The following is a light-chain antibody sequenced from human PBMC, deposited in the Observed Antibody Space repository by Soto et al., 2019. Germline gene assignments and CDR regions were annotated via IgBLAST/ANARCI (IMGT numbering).Light chain of an antibody. CDR1: QSVRSNF. J-gene: IGKJ1*01. CDR2: GAS. Sequence: EIVLTQSPGTLSLSPGERATLSCRASQSVRSNFLAWFQQKPGQAPRLLIFGASTRAAGIPDRFSGSGSATDFFLTISRLGPEDFALYYCQHYDDSTWTFGQGTKVDIK. V-gene: IGKV3-20*01. CDR3: QHYDDSTWT.